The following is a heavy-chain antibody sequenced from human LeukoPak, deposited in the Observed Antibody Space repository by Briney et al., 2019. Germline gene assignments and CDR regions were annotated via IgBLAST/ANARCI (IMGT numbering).Heavy chain of an antibody. CDR2: INQGGSGK. J-gene: IGHJ4*02. CDR1: GSTFSNYW. V-gene: IGHV3-7*01. Sequence: GGSLRLSCAASGSTFSNYWMSWVRQAPGEGLEWVANINQGGSGKYYLDSVKGRFSISRDDAKNSLFLQMDSLRADDTAVYYCARDRRSSAGSDFWGQGTRVTVSS. D-gene: IGHD6-13*01. CDR3: ARDRRSSAGSDF.